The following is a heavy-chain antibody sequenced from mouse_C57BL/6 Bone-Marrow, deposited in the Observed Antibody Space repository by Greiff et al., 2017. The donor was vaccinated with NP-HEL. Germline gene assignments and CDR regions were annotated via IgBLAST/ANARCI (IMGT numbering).Heavy chain of an antibody. CDR2: IDPENGDT. J-gene: IGHJ3*01. CDR1: GFNIKDDY. V-gene: IGHV14-4*01. CDR3: TIYGNYVSPFAY. D-gene: IGHD2-1*01. Sequence: EVQGVESGAELVRPGASVKLSCTASGFNIKDDYMHWVKQRPEQGLEWIGWIDPENGDTEYASKFQGKATITADTSSNTAYLQLSSLTSEDTAVYYCTIYGNYVSPFAYWGQGTLVTVSA.